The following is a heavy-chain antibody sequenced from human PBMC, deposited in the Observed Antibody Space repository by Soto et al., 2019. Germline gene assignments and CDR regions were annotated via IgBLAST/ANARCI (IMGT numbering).Heavy chain of an antibody. V-gene: IGHV1-2*04. CDR3: ARGAVYHEYYDILTGYYTPRYYYYGMEV. J-gene: IGHJ6*02. Sequence: ASVKVSCKASGYTFTGYYMHWVRQAPGQGLEWMGWINPNSGGTNYAQKFQGWVTMTRDTSISTAYMELSRLRSDDTAVYYCARGAVYHEYYDILTGYYTPRYYYYGMEVWGQGTTVTVSS. CDR2: INPNSGGT. CDR1: GYTFTGYY. D-gene: IGHD3-9*01.